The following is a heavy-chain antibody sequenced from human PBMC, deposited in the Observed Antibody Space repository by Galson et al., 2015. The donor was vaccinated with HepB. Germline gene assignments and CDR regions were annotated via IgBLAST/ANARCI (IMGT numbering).Heavy chain of an antibody. CDR1: GFTFSNYG. CDR3: ATRLLSDSYYDYYYGMDV. Sequence: SLRLSCAASGFTFSNYGMTWVRHAPGKGLEWVSGISGSGGNSYYADSVKGRFTTSRDNSKKTLYLQMYGLRADDTAVYYCATRLLSDSYYDYYYGMDVWGQGTTVTVSS. J-gene: IGHJ6*02. CDR2: ISGSGGNS. D-gene: IGHD5-12*01. V-gene: IGHV3-23*01.